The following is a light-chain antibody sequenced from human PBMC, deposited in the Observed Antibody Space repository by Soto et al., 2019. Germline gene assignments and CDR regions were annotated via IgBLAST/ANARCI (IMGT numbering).Light chain of an antibody. CDR1: SSDVGGYNY. V-gene: IGLV2-14*01. Sequence: ALTQPASVYGSPGQSITISSTGTSSDVGGYNYVSWYQQHPGKAPKLMIYDVSNWPSGVSNRFSGSKSGNTASLTISGLQAEDEADYYCSSYTNSSPFVFGTGTKVTVL. CDR3: SSYTNSSPFV. CDR2: DVS. J-gene: IGLJ1*01.